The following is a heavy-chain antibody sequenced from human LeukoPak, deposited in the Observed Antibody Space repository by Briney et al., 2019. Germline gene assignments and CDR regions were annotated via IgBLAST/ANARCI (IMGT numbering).Heavy chain of an antibody. J-gene: IGHJ4*02. CDR1: GGSISSSSYY. Sequence: SETLSLTCTVSGGSISSSSYYWGWIRQPPGKGLEWIGSIYYSGSTYYNLSLKSRVTISVDTSKNQFSLKLSSVTAADTAVHHCARTVNYYDSSGYGGYYFDYWGQGTLVTVSS. V-gene: IGHV4-39*01. D-gene: IGHD3-22*01. CDR3: ARTVNYYDSSGYGGYYFDY. CDR2: IYYSGST.